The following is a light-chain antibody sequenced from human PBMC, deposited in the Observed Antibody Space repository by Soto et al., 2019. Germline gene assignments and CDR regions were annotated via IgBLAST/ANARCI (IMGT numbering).Light chain of an antibody. CDR1: QSISSW. J-gene: IGKJ1*01. Sequence: DIQMTQSPSTLSASVGDRVTITCRASQSISSWLAWYQQKAGKAPKLLIYKASSLESGGPSRFSGSGSGTEFTLTISSLQPDDFATYYCQQYNSDLWTFGQGTKVEI. V-gene: IGKV1-5*03. CDR2: KAS. CDR3: QQYNSDLWT.